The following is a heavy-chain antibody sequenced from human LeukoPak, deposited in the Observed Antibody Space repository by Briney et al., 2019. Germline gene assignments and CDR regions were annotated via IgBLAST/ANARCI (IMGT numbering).Heavy chain of an antibody. CDR2: INTDGSST. CDR3: ARDRDSSGWKGAFDI. V-gene: IGHV3-74*01. CDR1: GFTFSSHW. Sequence: GGSLRLSCAASGFTFSSHWLHWVRQAPEEGLEWVSRINTDGSSTSYADSVKGRFTISRDNANNTLYLQMNSLRAEDTAVYYCARDRDSSGWKGAFDIWGQGTMVTVSS. D-gene: IGHD6-19*01. J-gene: IGHJ3*02.